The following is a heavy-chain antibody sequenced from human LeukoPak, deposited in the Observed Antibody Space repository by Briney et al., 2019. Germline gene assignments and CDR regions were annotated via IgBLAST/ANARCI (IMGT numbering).Heavy chain of an antibody. V-gene: IGHV3-30-3*01. CDR3: ARDKEWELLKSCYFDY. J-gene: IGHJ4*02. CDR2: ISYDGSNK. CDR1: GFTFSSYA. D-gene: IGHD1-26*01. Sequence: PGGSLRLSCAASGFTFSSYAMHWVRQAPGKGLEWVAVISYDGSNKYYADSVKGRFTISRDNSKNTLYLQMNSLRAEDTAVYYCARDKEWELLKSCYFDYWGQGTLVTVSS.